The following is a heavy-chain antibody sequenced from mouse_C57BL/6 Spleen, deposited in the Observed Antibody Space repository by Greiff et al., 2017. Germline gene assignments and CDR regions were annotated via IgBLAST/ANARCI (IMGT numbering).Heavy chain of an antibody. D-gene: IGHD1-2*01. V-gene: IGHV1-59*01. CDR2: IDPSDSYT. CDR3: ARHSWTLFDY. J-gene: IGHJ2*01. Sequence: VQLQQPGAELVRPGPSVKLSCKASGYTFTSYWMHWVKQRPGQGLEWIGLIDPSDSYTNYNQKCKGKATLTVDTSSSTAYMQLSSLTSEDSAVYYCARHSWTLFDYWGQGTTLTVSS. CDR1: GYTFTSYW.